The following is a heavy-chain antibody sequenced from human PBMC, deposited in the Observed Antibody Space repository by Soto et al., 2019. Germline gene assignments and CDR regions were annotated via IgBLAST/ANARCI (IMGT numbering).Heavy chain of an antibody. CDR1: SGSISSSLYY. V-gene: IGHV4-39*07. J-gene: IGHJ6*02. CDR2: IYSTVST. CDR3: ARVRLGYCSSTSCSQQEYYYYGMDV. Sequence: SETLSLTCSVSSGSISSSLYYWGWIRQPPGKGLEWIGTIYSTVSTHYNPSLKSRVTISVGTSKNQFSLKLNSVTAADTAVYYCARVRLGYCSSTSCSQQEYYYYGMDVWGQGTTVTVSS. D-gene: IGHD2-2*01.